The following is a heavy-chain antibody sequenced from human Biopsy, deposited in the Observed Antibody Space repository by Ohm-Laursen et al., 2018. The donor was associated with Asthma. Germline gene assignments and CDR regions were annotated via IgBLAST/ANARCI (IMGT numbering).Heavy chain of an antibody. Sequence: ASVKVSCKSLGGTFNTYVIGWVRQAPGQGLEWMGGINSVFGTTTYPQKFQDRVTITADDSTSTVYMELSSLRTEDTAVYYCARKAGSCISRTCYSLDFWGQGTLVTVSS. CDR1: GGTFNTYV. D-gene: IGHD2-2*01. J-gene: IGHJ4*02. CDR3: ARKAGSCISRTCYSLDF. CDR2: INSVFGTT. V-gene: IGHV1-69*13.